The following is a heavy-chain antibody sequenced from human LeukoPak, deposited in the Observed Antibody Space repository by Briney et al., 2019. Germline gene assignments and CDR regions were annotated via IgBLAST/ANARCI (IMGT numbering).Heavy chain of an antibody. J-gene: IGHJ5*02. V-gene: IGHV1-69*06. CDR2: IIIHISGAT. CDR3: ASGGDILTGYYNGPSYNWFDP. D-gene: IGHD3-9*01. CDR1: GGTFSSYA. Sequence: GASVKVSCKASGGTFSSYAISWVRQAPGQGLEWMGGIIIHISGATNYEQKFQGRVTITAGTSTSTAYMELSSLRSEDTAVYFCASGGDILTGYYNGPSYNWFDPWGQGTLVTVSS.